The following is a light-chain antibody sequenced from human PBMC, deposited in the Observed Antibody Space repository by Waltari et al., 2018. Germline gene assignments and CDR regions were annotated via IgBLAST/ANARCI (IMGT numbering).Light chain of an antibody. J-gene: IGLJ1*01. CDR1: SSNVGGYNY. Sequence: QFALTQPASVSGSPGQSTTISCTGTSSNVGGYNYVSWYQQHPSKAPKRMVYDVSNLPSGVSNRFSDSKSSNTASLTFSGLQAGDEADYYCSSNTSSRALYVFGTGTKVTVL. CDR3: SSNTSSRALYV. CDR2: DVS. V-gene: IGLV2-14*03.